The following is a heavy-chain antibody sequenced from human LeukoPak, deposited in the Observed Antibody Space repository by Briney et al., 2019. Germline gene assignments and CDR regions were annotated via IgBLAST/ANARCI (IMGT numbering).Heavy chain of an antibody. Sequence: GGSLRLSCVASGFTFSSYAMHWVRQTPGKGLEWVAVISYDGSYKEYAGPVKGRFTISRDNSENTLYLQMNSLRPDDTAVYYCAKDGSYSGSYLPDYWGQGTPVTVSS. CDR1: GFTFSSYA. J-gene: IGHJ4*02. CDR2: ISYDGSYK. V-gene: IGHV3-30*18. D-gene: IGHD1-26*01. CDR3: AKDGSYSGSYLPDY.